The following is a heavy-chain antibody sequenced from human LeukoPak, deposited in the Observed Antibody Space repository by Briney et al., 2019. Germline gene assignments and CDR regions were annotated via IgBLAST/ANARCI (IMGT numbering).Heavy chain of an antibody. CDR3: ARDSRLLGGIDY. CDR1: GFSITSGYY. Sequence: PSETLSLTCTVSGFSITSGYYWGWIRQPPGKGLEWIGSIYQSGSTYYNPSLKSRVTMSVDTSKNQISLKLRSVTAADTAVYYCARDSRLLGGIDYWGQGTLVTVSS. V-gene: IGHV4-38-2*02. CDR2: IYQSGST. D-gene: IGHD3-16*01. J-gene: IGHJ4*02.